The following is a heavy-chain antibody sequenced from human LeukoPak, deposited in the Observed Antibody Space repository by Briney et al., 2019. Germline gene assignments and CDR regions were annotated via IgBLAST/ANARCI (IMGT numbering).Heavy chain of an antibody. Sequence: GGSLRLSCAASGFTFSSYWMHWVRQAPGKGLVWVSRINSAGSSTSYADSVKGRFTISRDNAKNTLYLQMNSLRAEDTAVYYCARDQYYVWGSYRYSRPFDYWGQGTLVTVSS. CDR1: GFTFSSYW. V-gene: IGHV3-74*01. CDR3: ARDQYYVWGSYRYSRPFDY. D-gene: IGHD3-16*02. J-gene: IGHJ4*02. CDR2: INSAGSST.